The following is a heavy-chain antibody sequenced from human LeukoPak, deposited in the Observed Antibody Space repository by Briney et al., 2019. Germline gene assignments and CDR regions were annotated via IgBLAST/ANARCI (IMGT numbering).Heavy chain of an antibody. CDR3: AKDSLLTVVSPVAAS. Sequence: GGSLRLSCAASGFTFSTYWMSWVRQAPGKGLEWVANIKQDGSEKYYVDSVKGRFAISRDNAKNSLFLQMNTLRVEDTAVYYCAKDSLLTVVSPVAASWGQGILVTVSS. V-gene: IGHV3-7*01. J-gene: IGHJ5*02. CDR1: GFTFSTYW. CDR2: IKQDGSEK. D-gene: IGHD4-23*01.